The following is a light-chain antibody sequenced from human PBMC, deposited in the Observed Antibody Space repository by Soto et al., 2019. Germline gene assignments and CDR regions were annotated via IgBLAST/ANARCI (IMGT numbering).Light chain of an antibody. J-gene: IGLJ2*01. Sequence: QSVLTQSPSGSASLGASVKLTCTLSSGHSNYAIAWHQQLPEKGPRYLMKVNSDGSHSKGDGIPDRFSGSSSGAERYLTISSLQSEDEADYYCQTWDTGIVLFGGGTKLTVL. V-gene: IGLV4-69*01. CDR3: QTWDTGIVL. CDR2: VNSDGSH. CDR1: SGHSNYA.